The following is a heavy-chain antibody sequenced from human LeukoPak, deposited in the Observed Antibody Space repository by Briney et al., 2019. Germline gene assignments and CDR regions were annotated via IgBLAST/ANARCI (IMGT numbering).Heavy chain of an antibody. CDR1: RFIFSNYY. J-gene: IGHJ5*02. CDR3: ARAGTYGGYKVFDN. D-gene: IGHD5-12*01. CDR2: IGADGSSE. V-gene: IGHV3-11*01. Sequence: PGGSLRLSRAASRFIFSNYYMSWIPHTPGKGLECIANIGADGSSEYYEDSAKGRFTISRDNARNSLFLEMNSLRVEDTAVYFCARAGTYGGYKVFDNWGQGILVTVSS.